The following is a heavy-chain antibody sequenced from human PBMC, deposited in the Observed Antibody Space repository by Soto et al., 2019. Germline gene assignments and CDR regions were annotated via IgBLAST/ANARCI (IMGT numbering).Heavy chain of an antibody. D-gene: IGHD1-1*01. V-gene: IGHV3-74*01. J-gene: IGHJ4*02. CDR2: INSDGSST. CDR1: GLTFSSYW. Sequence: EVQLVESGGGLVQPGGSLRLSCAASGLTFSSYWMHWVRQAAGKGLVWVSRINSDGSSTSYADSVKGRFTISRDNAKNTLYLPMNSLRAEDTAVYCCARAPFDTTGYWGQGTQVTVSS. CDR3: ARAPFDTTGY.